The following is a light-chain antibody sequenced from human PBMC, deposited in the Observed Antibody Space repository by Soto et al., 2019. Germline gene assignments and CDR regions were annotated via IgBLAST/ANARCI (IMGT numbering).Light chain of an antibody. Sequence: EIVLTKSPATLSLSAGERAALSCRASQRISSYVPWYQHKPGQAPRLLNYDASSRTPGIPARCSSSGARTYFTLTSSSLDPEVFAVYCWQHRNYWQSFGQGTKVDIK. V-gene: IGKV3-11*01. CDR2: DAS. CDR3: QHRNYWQS. CDR1: QRISSY. J-gene: IGKJ1*01.